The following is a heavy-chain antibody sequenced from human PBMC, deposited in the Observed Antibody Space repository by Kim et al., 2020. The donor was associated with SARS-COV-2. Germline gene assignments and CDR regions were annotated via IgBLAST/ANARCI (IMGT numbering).Heavy chain of an antibody. Sequence: SETLSLTCTVSGGSISSSSYYWGWIRQPPGKGLEWIGSIYYSGSTYYNPSLKSRVTISVDTSKNQFSLKLSSVTAADTAVYYCARHRAYYDSSGPAAYWGQGTLVTVSS. CDR3: ARHRAYYDSSGPAAY. J-gene: IGHJ4*02. CDR2: IYYSGST. CDR1: GGSISSSSYY. V-gene: IGHV4-39*01. D-gene: IGHD3-22*01.